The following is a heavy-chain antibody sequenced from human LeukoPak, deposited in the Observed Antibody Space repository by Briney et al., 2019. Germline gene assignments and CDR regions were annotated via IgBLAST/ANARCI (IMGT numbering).Heavy chain of an antibody. Sequence: SETLSLTCTVSGGSISSNYWSWIRQPPGKGLEWVGYIYYSGSPIYNPSLKSRVTISMDTSKNQFSLKLTSVTAADTAVYYCAREVHDYVWGSQHDALDIWGQGTMVTVSS. V-gene: IGHV4-59*01. D-gene: IGHD3-16*01. CDR2: IYYSGSP. J-gene: IGHJ3*02. CDR3: AREVHDYVWGSQHDALDI. CDR1: GGSISSNY.